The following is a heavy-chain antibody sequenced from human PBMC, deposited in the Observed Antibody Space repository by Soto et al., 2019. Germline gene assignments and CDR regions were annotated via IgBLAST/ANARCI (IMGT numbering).Heavy chain of an antibody. J-gene: IGHJ6*02. CDR3: ARVRFGEWGYAMDV. V-gene: IGHV3-11*01. D-gene: IGHD3-10*01. CDR1: GLTFSDCY. Sequence: QVQLVESGGGLVKPGGSLRLSCAASGLTFSDCYMNWIRQAPGKVLEWVSYISSSGSSINYAGSVKGRFTISRDNAKNSLYLQMNSLRAEDTAMYYCARVRFGEWGYAMDVWGQGTTVTVSS. CDR2: ISSSGSSI.